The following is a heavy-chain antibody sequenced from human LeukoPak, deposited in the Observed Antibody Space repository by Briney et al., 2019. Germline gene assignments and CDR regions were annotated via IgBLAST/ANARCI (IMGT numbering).Heavy chain of an antibody. CDR2: IGTAGDT. Sequence: GGSLRLSCAASGFAFSSYDMHRVRQATGKGLEWVSAIGTAGDTYYPGSVKGRFTISRENAKNSLYLQMNSLRAGDTAVYYCARASVVPAAINYYYYMDVWGKGTTVTVSS. CDR1: GFAFSSYD. J-gene: IGHJ6*03. CDR3: ARASVVPAAINYYYYMDV. D-gene: IGHD2-2*01. V-gene: IGHV3-13*01.